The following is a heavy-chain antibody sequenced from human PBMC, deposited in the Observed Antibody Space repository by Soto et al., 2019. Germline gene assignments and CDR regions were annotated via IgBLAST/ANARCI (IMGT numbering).Heavy chain of an antibody. D-gene: IGHD3-22*01. CDR2: ISSTSSTM. Sequence: TGGSLRLSCAASGFTFSRYSMNWVRQAPGKGPEWVSYISSTSSTMYYADSVKGRFTISRDNAKNSLYLQMNSLRDEDTAVYYCARDGSYDSSGSLYYYGMDVWGQGTTVTVSS. CDR3: ARDGSYDSSGSLYYYGMDV. CDR1: GFTFSRYS. V-gene: IGHV3-48*02. J-gene: IGHJ6*02.